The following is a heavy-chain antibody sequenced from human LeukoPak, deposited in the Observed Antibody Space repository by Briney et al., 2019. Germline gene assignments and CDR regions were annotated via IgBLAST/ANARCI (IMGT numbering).Heavy chain of an antibody. CDR3: AREQVITYGFDY. J-gene: IGHJ4*02. CDR2: IYYSGST. CDR1: GGSISSGDYY. Sequence: SQTLSLTCTVSGGSISSGDYYWGWIRQPPGKGLEWIGYIYYSGSTYYNPSLKSRVTISVDTSKNQFSLKLSSVTAADTAVYYCAREQVITYGFDYWGQGTLVTVSS. V-gene: IGHV4-30-4*08. D-gene: IGHD3-16*01.